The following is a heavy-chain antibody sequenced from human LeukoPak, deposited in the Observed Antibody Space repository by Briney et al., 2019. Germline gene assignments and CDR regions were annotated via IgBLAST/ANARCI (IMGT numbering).Heavy chain of an antibody. Sequence: SETLSLTCTVSSDSIYSSNYYWGWIRQPPGKGLEWIGYIYYSGSPNYNPSLKSRVTISLDTSKNQFSLKLSSVTAADTAVYYCATRYYEILTGYYYFDYWGQGTLVTVSS. CDR2: IYYSGSP. CDR1: SDSIYSSNYY. CDR3: ATRYYEILTGYYYFDY. V-gene: IGHV4-61*05. J-gene: IGHJ4*02. D-gene: IGHD3-9*01.